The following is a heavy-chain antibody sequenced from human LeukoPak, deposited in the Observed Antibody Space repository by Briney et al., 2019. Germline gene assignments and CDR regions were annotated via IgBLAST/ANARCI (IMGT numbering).Heavy chain of an antibody. CDR1: GGSISSGSYY. CDR2: IYTSGST. D-gene: IGHD2-21*02. CDR3: ARSTYCGGDCHQYFQH. J-gene: IGHJ1*01. Sequence: SETLSLTCTVSGGSISSGSYYWSWIRQPAGKGLEWIGRIYTSGSTNYNPSLKSRVTISVDTSKNQFSLKLSSVTAADTAVYYCARSTYCGGDCHQYFQHWGQGTLVTVSS. V-gene: IGHV4-61*02.